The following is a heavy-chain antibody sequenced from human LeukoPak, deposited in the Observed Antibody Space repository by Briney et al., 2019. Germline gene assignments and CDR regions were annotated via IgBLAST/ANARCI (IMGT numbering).Heavy chain of an antibody. CDR1: GGSFSGYY. Sequence: LSLTRAVYGGSFSGYYWSWIRQAPGKGLEWVAVIWYDGSNKYYADSVKGRFTISRDNSKNTLYLQMNSLRAEDTAVYYCARDRYSSGWSYYFDYWGQGTLVTVSS. V-gene: IGHV3-33*08. D-gene: IGHD6-19*01. CDR3: ARDRYSSGWSYYFDY. J-gene: IGHJ4*02. CDR2: IWYDGSNK.